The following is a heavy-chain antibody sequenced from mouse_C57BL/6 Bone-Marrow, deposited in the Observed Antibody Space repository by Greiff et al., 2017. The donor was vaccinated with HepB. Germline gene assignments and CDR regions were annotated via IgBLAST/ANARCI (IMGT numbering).Heavy chain of an antibody. CDR3: ARDGSSYTGWYFDV. Sequence: EVQLMESEGGLVQPGSSMKLSCTASGFTFSDYYMAWVRQVPEKGLEWVANINYDGSSTYYLDSLKSRFIISRDNAKNILYLQMSSLKSEDTATYYCARDGSSYTGWYFDVWGTGTTVTVSS. CDR2: INYDGSST. D-gene: IGHD1-1*01. J-gene: IGHJ1*03. CDR1: GFTFSDYY. V-gene: IGHV5-16*01.